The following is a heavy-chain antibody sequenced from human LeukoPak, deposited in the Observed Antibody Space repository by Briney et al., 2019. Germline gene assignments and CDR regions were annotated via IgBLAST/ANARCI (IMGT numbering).Heavy chain of an antibody. Sequence: PAGGSLRLSCAASGFTFSSYAMSWVRQAPGKGLEWVSAISGSGGSTNYADSVKGRFTISRDNSKNTLYLQMNSLRVEDTAVYYCAKGEVVVVTAAPDYWGQGSLVTVSS. V-gene: IGHV3-23*01. CDR2: ISGSGGST. J-gene: IGHJ4*02. D-gene: IGHD2-15*01. CDR3: AKGEVVVVTAAPDY. CDR1: GFTFSSYA.